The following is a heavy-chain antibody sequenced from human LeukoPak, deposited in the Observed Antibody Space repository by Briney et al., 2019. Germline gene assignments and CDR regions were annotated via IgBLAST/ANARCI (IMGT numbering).Heavy chain of an antibody. CDR2: IYYSGST. CDR3: ARDLGIVVVPAYDAFDI. Sequence: PSETLSLTRTVSGGSISSYYWSWIRQPPGKGLGWIGYIYYSGSTNYNPSLKSRVTISVDTSKNQFSLKLSSVTAADTAVYYCARDLGIVVVPAYDAFDIWGQGTMVTVSS. V-gene: IGHV4-59*12. D-gene: IGHD2-2*01. CDR1: GGSISSYY. J-gene: IGHJ3*02.